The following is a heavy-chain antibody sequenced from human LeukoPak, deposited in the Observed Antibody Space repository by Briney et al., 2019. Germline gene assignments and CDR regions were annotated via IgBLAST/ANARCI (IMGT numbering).Heavy chain of an antibody. D-gene: IGHD1-1*01. CDR3: ARHNDRTRGAFDI. V-gene: IGHV1-3*01. Sequence: GASVKVSCKASGCTFTNHAIHWVRQAPGQRLEWVGWINAGNGNTKYSQKFQGRVTFTRDTSASTAYMELSSLSSEDTAVYYCARHNDRTRGAFDIWGQGTMVTVSS. CDR2: INAGNGNT. CDR1: GCTFTNHA. J-gene: IGHJ3*02.